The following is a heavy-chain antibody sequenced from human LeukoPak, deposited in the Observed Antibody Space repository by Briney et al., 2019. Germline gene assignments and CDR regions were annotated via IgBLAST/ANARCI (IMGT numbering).Heavy chain of an antibody. Sequence: SETLSLTCTVSGGSISSSSYYWGWIRQPPGKGLEWIGSIYYSGSTYYNPSLKSRVTISVDTSKNQFSLKLSSVTAADTAVYYCARHISSGWYEIYYYYYYMDVWGKGTTVTVSS. CDR2: IYYSGST. D-gene: IGHD6-19*01. CDR3: ARHISSGWYEIYYYYYYMDV. V-gene: IGHV4-39*07. CDR1: GGSISSSSYY. J-gene: IGHJ6*03.